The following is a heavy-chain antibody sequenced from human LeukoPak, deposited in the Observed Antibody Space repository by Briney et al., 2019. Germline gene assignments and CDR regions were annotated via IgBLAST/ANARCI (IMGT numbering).Heavy chain of an antibody. CDR1: GFTFSSYW. D-gene: IGHD3-10*01. CDR3: ARTYGSGSSLDY. Sequence: TGGSLRLSCAASGFTFSSYWMHWVRQAPGKGLVWVSRINSDGSSTSYADSVKGRFTISRDNAKNSLYLQMNSLRAEDTAVYYCARTYGSGSSLDYWGQGTLVTVSS. CDR2: INSDGSST. V-gene: IGHV3-74*01. J-gene: IGHJ4*02.